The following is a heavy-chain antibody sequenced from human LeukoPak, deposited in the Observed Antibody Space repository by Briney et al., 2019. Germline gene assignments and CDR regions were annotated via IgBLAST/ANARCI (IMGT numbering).Heavy chain of an antibody. D-gene: IGHD3-9*01. CDR1: GGSVSRGSYY. CDR2: IYYSGST. V-gene: IGHV4-61*01. Sequence: KPSETLSLTCTVSGGSVSRGSYYWSWIRQPPGKGLEWIGYIYYSGSTNYNPSLKSRVTISVDKSKNQFSLKLSSVTAADTAVYYCARDVSLLERDILTGYYRNYYYYGMDVWGQGTTVTVSS. J-gene: IGHJ6*02. CDR3: ARDVSLLERDILTGYYRNYYYYGMDV.